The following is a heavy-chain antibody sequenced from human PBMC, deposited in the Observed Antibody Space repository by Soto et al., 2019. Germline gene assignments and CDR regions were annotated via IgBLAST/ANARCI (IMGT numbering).Heavy chain of an antibody. CDR3: ARVLGSYYGGNAFDI. D-gene: IGHD1-26*01. J-gene: IGHJ3*02. Sequence: SVKVSCRASGGTFSSYAISWVRQAPGQGLEWMGGIIPIFGTANYAQKFQGRVTITADESTSTAYMELSSLRSEDTAVYYCARVLGSYYGGNAFDIWGQGTMVTVSS. CDR1: GGTFSSYA. CDR2: IIPIFGTA. V-gene: IGHV1-69*13.